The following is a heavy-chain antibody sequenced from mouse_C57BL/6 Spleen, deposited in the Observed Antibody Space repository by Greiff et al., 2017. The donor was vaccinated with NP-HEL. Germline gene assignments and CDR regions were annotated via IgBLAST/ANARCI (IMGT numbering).Heavy chain of an antibody. J-gene: IGHJ3*01. CDR2: IDPAGSYT. D-gene: IGHD2-5*01. Sequence: QVQLQQPGAELVKPGASVKLSCKASGYTFTSYWMQWVKQRPGQGLEWIGEIDPAGSYTNYNQTFKGKATLTVDTSSSTAYMQLSSLTSEDSAVYYCARLNYSNYAWFAYWGQGTLVTVSA. CDR3: ARLNYSNYAWFAY. CDR1: GYTFTSYW. V-gene: IGHV1-50*01.